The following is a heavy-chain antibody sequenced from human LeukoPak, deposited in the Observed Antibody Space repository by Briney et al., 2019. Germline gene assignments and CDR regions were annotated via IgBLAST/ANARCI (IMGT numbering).Heavy chain of an antibody. CDR1: GFTFTSYW. Sequence: GGSLRLSCAACGFTFTSYWMHWVRPAPGKGLVWVSRINSDGTSTAYADSVKGRFTISRDNAQNMLFLQMNTLRVDDTAVYYCVRGAPFDYWGQGTLVIVPS. D-gene: IGHD1-26*01. CDR2: INSDGTST. V-gene: IGHV3-74*01. J-gene: IGHJ4*02. CDR3: VRGAPFDY.